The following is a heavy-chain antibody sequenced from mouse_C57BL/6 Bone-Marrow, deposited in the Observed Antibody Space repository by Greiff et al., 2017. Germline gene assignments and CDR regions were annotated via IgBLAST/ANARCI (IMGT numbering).Heavy chain of an antibody. J-gene: IGHJ2*01. CDR1: GFNIKDDY. CDR2: IDPENGGT. V-gene: IGHV14-4*01. Sequence: VQLQQSGAELVRPGASVKLSCTASGFNIKDDYMHWVKPRHEQGLEWIGWIDPENGGTEYASKFQGKATITVDTSSNTAYLQLSSLTSEDAAIYYFATGRWLFAYWGQGTTLTVSA. CDR3: ATGRWLFAY. D-gene: IGHD1-1*02.